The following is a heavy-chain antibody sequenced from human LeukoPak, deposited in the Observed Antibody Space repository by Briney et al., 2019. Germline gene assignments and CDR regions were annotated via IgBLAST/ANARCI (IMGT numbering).Heavy chain of an antibody. CDR3: ARLPEEVGATTVDY. D-gene: IGHD1-26*01. V-gene: IGHV4-30-4*01. Sequence: SETLSLTCTVSGGSISSGDYYWSWIRQPPGKGLEWIGYIYYSGSTYYNPSLKSRVTISVDTSKNQFSLKLSSVTAADTAVYYCARLPEEVGATTVDYWGQGTLVTVSS. CDR1: GGSISSGDYY. J-gene: IGHJ4*02. CDR2: IYYSGST.